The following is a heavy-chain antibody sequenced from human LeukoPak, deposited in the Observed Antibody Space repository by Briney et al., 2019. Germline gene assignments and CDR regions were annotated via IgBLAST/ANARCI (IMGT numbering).Heavy chain of an antibody. Sequence: GGSLRLSCAASGFTFSSYSMNWVRQAPGKGREGVSSISSCSSYIYYADSVKGRFTISRDNAKNSLYLQMNSLRAEDTAVYYCARHHSVVVAARLYYYYYMDVWGKGTTVTVSS. CDR3: ARHHSVVVAARLYYYYYMDV. CDR2: ISSCSSYI. CDR1: GFTFSSYS. D-gene: IGHD2-15*01. J-gene: IGHJ6*03. V-gene: IGHV3-21*01.